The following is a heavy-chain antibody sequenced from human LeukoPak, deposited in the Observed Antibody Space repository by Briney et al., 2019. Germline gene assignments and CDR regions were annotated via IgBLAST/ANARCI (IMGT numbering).Heavy chain of an antibody. V-gene: IGHV4-30-2*05. CDR2: IYHSGST. J-gene: IGHJ4*02. D-gene: IGHD3-22*01. Sequence: SQTLSLTCAVSGGSISSGGYSWSWVRQPPGEGLEWVGYIYHSGSTYYNPSLKSRVTISVDTSKNQFSLRLSSVTAADTAVYYCARENAYYYDSSGYYRYGHVFDYWGQGTLVTVSS. CDR1: GGSISSGGYS. CDR3: ARENAYYYDSSGYYRYGHVFDY.